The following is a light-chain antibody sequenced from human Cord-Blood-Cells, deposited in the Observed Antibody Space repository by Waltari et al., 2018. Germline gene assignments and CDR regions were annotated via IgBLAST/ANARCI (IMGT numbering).Light chain of an antibody. CDR2: DAS. J-gene: IGKJ4*01. CDR1: QSVSSY. V-gene: IGKV3-11*01. CDR3: QQYGSSPPLT. Sequence: EIVLTQSPATLSLSPGERATLSCRASQSVSSYLAWYQQKPGQAPRLLIYDASNRATGIPARFSGSGSGIDFTLTISSLEPEDFAVYYCQQYGSSPPLTFGGGTKVEIK.